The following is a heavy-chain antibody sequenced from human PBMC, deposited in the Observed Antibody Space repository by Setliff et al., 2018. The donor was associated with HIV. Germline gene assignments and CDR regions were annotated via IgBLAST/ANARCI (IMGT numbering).Heavy chain of an antibody. V-gene: IGHV1-2*02. CDR3: ARAPLSGGSFGWFDP. CDR1: GYRFTDFY. D-gene: IGHD2-15*01. Sequence: ASVKVSCKTFGYRFTDFYVNWVRQAPGQGLEWMGWINPKSGATKNARKFQGRVTMTRDTSISTVYMELSSLRSDDTAVYYCARAPLSGGSFGWFDPWGQGTLVTVSS. J-gene: IGHJ5*02. CDR2: INPKSGAT.